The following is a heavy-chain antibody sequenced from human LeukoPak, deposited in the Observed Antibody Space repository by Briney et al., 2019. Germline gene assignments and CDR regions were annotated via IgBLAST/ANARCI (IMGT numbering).Heavy chain of an antibody. Sequence: PSETLSLTCTVSGGSIIGYYWSWMRQPAGKGLEWIGRIHTSGSTNYNASLKSRVTISVDTSKNQFSLKLSSVTAADTAVYYCARLTVGNWFDPWGQGTLVTVSS. CDR2: IHTSGST. V-gene: IGHV4-4*07. J-gene: IGHJ5*02. CDR3: ARLTVGNWFDP. CDR1: GGSIIGYY. D-gene: IGHD3-10*01.